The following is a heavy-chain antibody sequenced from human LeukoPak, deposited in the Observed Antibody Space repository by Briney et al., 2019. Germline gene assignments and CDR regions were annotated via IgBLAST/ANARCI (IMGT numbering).Heavy chain of an antibody. D-gene: IGHD6-6*01. CDR1: GGSFSGYY. CDR2: INHSGST. V-gene: IGHV4-34*01. J-gene: IGHJ5*02. CDR3: ARRGQLGFWQLPYLDP. Sequence: PSETLSLTCAVYGGSFSGYYWSWIRQPPGKGLEWIGEINHSGSTNYNPSLKSRVTISVDTSKNQFSLKLSSVTAADTAVYYCARRGQLGFWQLPYLDPWGQGTLVIVSS.